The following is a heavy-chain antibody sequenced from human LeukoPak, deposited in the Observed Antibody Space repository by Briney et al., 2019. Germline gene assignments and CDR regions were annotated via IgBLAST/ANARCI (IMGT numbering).Heavy chain of an antibody. Sequence: ASVRVSCTTSGYTFDNYTINWVRQAPGQGLEWMGWINTNTGNPTNAQGFTGRFVFSLDTSVRTAYLQISSLKTEDTAVYYCARSNNDGDYLGVGFDYWGQGTLVTVSS. CDR2: INTNTGNP. CDR1: GYTFDNYT. J-gene: IGHJ4*02. V-gene: IGHV7-4-1*02. CDR3: ARSNNDGDYLGVGFDY. D-gene: IGHD4-17*01.